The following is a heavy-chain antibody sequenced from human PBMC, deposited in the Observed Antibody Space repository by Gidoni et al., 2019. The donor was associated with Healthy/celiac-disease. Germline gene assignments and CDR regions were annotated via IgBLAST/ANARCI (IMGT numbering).Heavy chain of an antibody. D-gene: IGHD3-16*02. J-gene: IGHJ4*02. CDR3: ARLTYYDYIWGSYRIYDY. V-gene: IGHV1-18*01. CDR1: GYTFTSYG. CDR2: ISAYNGNT. Sequence: QVQLVQSGAEVKKPGASVKVSCTASGYTFTSYGISWVRQAPGQGLEWMGWISAYNGNTNYAQKLQGRVTMTTDTSTSTAYMELRSLRSDDTAVYYCARLTYYDYIWGSYRIYDYWGQGTLVTVSS.